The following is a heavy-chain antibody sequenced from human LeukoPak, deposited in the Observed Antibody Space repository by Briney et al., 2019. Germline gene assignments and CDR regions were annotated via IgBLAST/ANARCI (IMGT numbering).Heavy chain of an antibody. V-gene: IGHV4-34*01. Sequence: SETLSLTCAVYGGSFSGYYWSWIRQPPGKGLEWIGEINHSGSTNYNPSLKSRVTISVDTSKNQFSLKLSSVTAADTAVYYCARPHAGYDSSGYFYYLDYWGQGTLVTVSS. CDR3: ARPHAGYDSSGYFYYLDY. D-gene: IGHD3-22*01. CDR2: INHSGST. J-gene: IGHJ4*02. CDR1: GGSFSGYY.